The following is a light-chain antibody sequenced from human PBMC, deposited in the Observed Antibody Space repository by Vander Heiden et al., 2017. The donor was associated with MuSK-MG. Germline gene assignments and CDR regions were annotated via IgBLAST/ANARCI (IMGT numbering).Light chain of an antibody. CDR3: QQLNSYLL. CDR1: QGISSY. V-gene: IGKV1-9*01. Sequence: DIQLTQSTSFLSASVGDRVTITCRASQGISSYLAWYQQKPGKAPKLLIYAASTLQSGVPSRFSGSGSGTEFTLTISSLQPEDFAIYYCQQLNSYLLFGGGTKVDIK. CDR2: AAS. J-gene: IGKJ4*01.